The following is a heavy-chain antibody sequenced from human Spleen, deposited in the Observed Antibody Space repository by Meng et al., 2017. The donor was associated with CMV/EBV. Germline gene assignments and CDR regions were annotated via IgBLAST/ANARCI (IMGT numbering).Heavy chain of an antibody. Sequence: GGSLRLSCAASGFTFSSYAMSWVRQAPGKGLEWVSVIYSGGSSTYYADSVKGRFTISRDNSKNTLYLQMNSLRAEDTAVYYCARDVDFWSGYYRGSYFDYWGQGTLVTV. CDR3: ARDVDFWSGYYRGSYFDY. D-gene: IGHD3-3*01. V-gene: IGHV3-23*03. CDR2: IYSGGSST. J-gene: IGHJ4*02. CDR1: GFTFSSYA.